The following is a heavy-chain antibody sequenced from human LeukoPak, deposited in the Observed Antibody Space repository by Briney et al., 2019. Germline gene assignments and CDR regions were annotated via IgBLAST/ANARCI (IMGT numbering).Heavy chain of an antibody. D-gene: IGHD3-16*01. V-gene: IGHV3-30*02. CDR2: IRYDGSNK. J-gene: IGHJ6*03. CDR3: AKRDYDLKRGIYYYYYMDV. CDR1: GFTFRSYG. Sequence: PGGSLRLSCVASGFTFRSYGMHWVRQAPGKGLEWVAFIRYDGSNKYYADSVKGRFTISRDNSKNTLYLQMNSLRAEDTAVYYCAKRDYDLKRGIYYYYYMDVWGKGTTVTISS.